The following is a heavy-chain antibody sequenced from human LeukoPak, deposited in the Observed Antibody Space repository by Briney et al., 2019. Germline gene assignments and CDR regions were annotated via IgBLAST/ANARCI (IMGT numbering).Heavy chain of an antibody. Sequence: GGSLRLSCAASGFTFSSLAMTWVRQPPGNGLEWVSTVSRSGGSTSYADSVKGRFTISRDNSKNTLFLQMNSLRAEDTAVYYCAKDLQGTYGDFDYWGQGILVTVSS. D-gene: IGHD3-10*01. CDR3: AKDLQGTYGDFDY. CDR2: VSRSGGST. J-gene: IGHJ4*02. V-gene: IGHV3-23*01. CDR1: GFTFSSLA.